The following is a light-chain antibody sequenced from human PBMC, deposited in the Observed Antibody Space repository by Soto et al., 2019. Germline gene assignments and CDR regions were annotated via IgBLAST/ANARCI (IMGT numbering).Light chain of an antibody. CDR3: QHYNNWPPIT. V-gene: IGKV3-15*01. CDR2: DAS. Sequence: EVVLTQSPATLSLSPGERATLSCRASQSVGTYLAWYQQKPGQAPRLLIYDASTRATGIPARFSGSGSGTEFTLTISSLQSEDFAVYYCQHYNNWPPITFGQGTRLEIK. CDR1: QSVGTY. J-gene: IGKJ5*01.